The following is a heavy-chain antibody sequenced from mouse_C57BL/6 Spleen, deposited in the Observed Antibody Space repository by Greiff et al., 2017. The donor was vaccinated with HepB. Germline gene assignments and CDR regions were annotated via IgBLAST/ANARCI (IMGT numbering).Heavy chain of an antibody. Sequence: QVQLQQSGPELVKPGASVKISCKASGYAFSSSWMNWVKQRPGKGLEWIGRIYPGDGDTNYNGKFKGKATLTADKSSSTAYMQLSSLTSEDSAVYFCARLGTTVVADFDYWGQGTTLTVSS. CDR1: GYAFSSSW. J-gene: IGHJ2*01. CDR2: IYPGDGDT. D-gene: IGHD1-1*01. V-gene: IGHV1-82*01. CDR3: ARLGTTVVADFDY.